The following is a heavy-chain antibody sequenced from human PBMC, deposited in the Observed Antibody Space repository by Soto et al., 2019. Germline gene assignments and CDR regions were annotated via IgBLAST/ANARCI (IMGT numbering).Heavy chain of an antibody. CDR2: IDYYGST. D-gene: IGHD3-9*01. Sequence: SETLSLTCTVSGGSISGYYWSWIRQPPGKRLEWIGYIDYYGSTNYNPSLKSRVTISVDTSKKQFSLNLGSVTAADTAIYYCARYFDXPSGFDIWGQGTMVTVSS. J-gene: IGHJ3*02. CDR3: ARYFDXPSGFDI. V-gene: IGHV4-59*01. CDR1: GGSISGYY.